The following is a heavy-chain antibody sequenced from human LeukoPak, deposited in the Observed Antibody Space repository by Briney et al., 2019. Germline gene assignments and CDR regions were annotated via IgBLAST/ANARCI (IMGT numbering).Heavy chain of an antibody. Sequence: SETLSLTCTVSGDSISSYYWSWIRQPPGKGLEWIGYIYYSGSTNYNPSLKSRVTISVDTSKNQFSLKLSSVTAADTAVYYCARRGGNSGWYFDLWGRGTLVTVSS. D-gene: IGHD4-23*01. J-gene: IGHJ2*01. CDR1: GDSISSYY. CDR3: ARRGGNSGWYFDL. CDR2: IYYSGST. V-gene: IGHV4-59*08.